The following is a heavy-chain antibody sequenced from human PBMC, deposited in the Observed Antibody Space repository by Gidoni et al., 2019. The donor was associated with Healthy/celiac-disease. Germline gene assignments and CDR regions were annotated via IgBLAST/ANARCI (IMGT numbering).Heavy chain of an antibody. D-gene: IGHD3-10*01. J-gene: IGHJ4*02. CDR2: ISYDGSNK. CDR3: AREGSGITMVRGVIITSYYFDY. Sequence: QVQLVESGGGVVQPGRSLRLSCAASGFTFSSYAMHWVRQAPGKGLEWVAVISYDGSNKYYADSVKGRFTISRDNSKNTLYLQMNSLRAEDTAVYYCAREGSGITMVRGVIITSYYFDYWGQGTLVTVSS. V-gene: IGHV3-30*04. CDR1: GFTFSSYA.